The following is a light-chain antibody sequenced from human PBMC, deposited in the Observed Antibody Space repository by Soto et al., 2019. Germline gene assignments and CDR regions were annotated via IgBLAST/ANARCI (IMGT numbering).Light chain of an antibody. CDR1: RGISSY. V-gene: IGKV1-9*01. Sequence: DIQLTQSPSFLSASVGDRVTITCRASRGISSYLAWYQQRPGKAPKLLIYAASTLQSGVPSRFSGSGSGTEFTLTISCLQPEDFATYYCQQLNSYPETFGQGTKVDI. J-gene: IGKJ1*01. CDR2: AAS. CDR3: QQLNSYPET.